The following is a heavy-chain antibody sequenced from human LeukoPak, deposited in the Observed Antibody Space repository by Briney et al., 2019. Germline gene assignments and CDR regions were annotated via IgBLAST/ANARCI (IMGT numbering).Heavy chain of an antibody. Sequence: SETLSLTCAVYGGSFSGYYWSWIRQPPGKGLEWIGEINHSGSTNYNPSLKSRVTISVDTSKNQFSLKLSSVTAADTAVYYCARGTYYDSSGYYYYYYYYMDVWGKGTTVTVSS. CDR2: INHSGST. J-gene: IGHJ6*03. CDR1: GGSFSGYY. D-gene: IGHD3-22*01. V-gene: IGHV4-34*01. CDR3: ARGTYYDSSGYYYYYYYYMDV.